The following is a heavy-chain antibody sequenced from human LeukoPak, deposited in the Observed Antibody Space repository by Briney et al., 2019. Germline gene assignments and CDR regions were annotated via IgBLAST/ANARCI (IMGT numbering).Heavy chain of an antibody. CDR2: ISWNSGSI. CDR1: GFTFDDYA. J-gene: IGHJ4*02. D-gene: IGHD3-10*01. V-gene: IGHV3-9*01. CDR3: VYGDWTFGELLN. Sequence: GRSLRLSCAASGFTFDDYAMHWVRQAPGKGLEWVSGISWNSGSIGYADSVKGRFTISRDNAKNSLYLQMNSLRAEDTALYYCVYGDWTFGELLNWGQGTLVTVSS.